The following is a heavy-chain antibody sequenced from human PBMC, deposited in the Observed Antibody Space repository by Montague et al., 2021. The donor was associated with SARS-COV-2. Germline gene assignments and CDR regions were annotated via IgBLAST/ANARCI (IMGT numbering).Heavy chain of an antibody. CDR2: IYYSGSN. Sequence: SETLSLTCTVSGGSISSYYWSWIRQPPGKGLEWIGYIYYSGSNNYNPSLKSRVTISVDTSKNQFSLKLSSVTAAATAGYYCAGLGLRYFVWLLLGEGYLDYWGQGTLVTVSS. CDR1: GGSISSYY. V-gene: IGHV4-59*08. CDR3: AGLGLRYFVWLLLGEGYLDY. D-gene: IGHD3-9*01. J-gene: IGHJ4*02.